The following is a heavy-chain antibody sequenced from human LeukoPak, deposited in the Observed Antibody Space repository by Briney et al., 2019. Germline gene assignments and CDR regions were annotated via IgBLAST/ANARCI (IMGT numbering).Heavy chain of an antibody. CDR2: IWYDGFNK. D-gene: IGHD2-21*01. V-gene: IGHV3-33*01. CDR1: GFTFSSYV. J-gene: IGHJ3*01. Sequence: GGSLRLSCAASGFTFSSYVMHWVRQAPGKGLEWVAVIWYDGFNKYYADSVKGRFTIARDNSKNTLYLQMNTLRAEDTAVYYCARGKEVVLLWGQGTMVTVSS. CDR3: ARGKEVVLL.